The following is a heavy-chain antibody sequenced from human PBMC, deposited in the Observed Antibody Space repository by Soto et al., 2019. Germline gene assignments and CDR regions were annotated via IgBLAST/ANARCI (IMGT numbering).Heavy chain of an antibody. D-gene: IGHD3-9*01. CDR3: ARDPTPTYDILTGYYYY. CDR2: INAGNGNT. CDR1: GYTFTSYA. V-gene: IGHV1-3*01. Sequence: ASVKVSCKASGYTFTSYAMHWVRQAPGQRLEWMGWINAGNGNTKYSQKFQGRVTITRDTSASTAYMELSGLRSEDTAVYYCARDPTPTYDILTGYYYYWGQGTLVTVSS. J-gene: IGHJ4*02.